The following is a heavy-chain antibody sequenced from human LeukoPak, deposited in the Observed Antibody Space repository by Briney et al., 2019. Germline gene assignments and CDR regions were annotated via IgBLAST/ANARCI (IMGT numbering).Heavy chain of an antibody. D-gene: IGHD3-9*01. V-gene: IGHV1-46*01. CDR3: AREGDGGSTFLDWLIDY. J-gene: IGHJ4*02. CDR2: INLSGGST. Sequence: GASVKVSCKASGYTFTSYYMHWVRQAPGQGLEWMGIINLSGGSTSYAQKFQGRVTMTRDTSTSTVYMELSSLRSEDTAVYYCAREGDGGSTFLDWLIDYWGQGTLVTVSS. CDR1: GYTFTSYY.